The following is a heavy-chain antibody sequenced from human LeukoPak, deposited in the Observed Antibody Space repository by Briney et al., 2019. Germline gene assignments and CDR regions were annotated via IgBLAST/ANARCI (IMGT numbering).Heavy chain of an antibody. CDR3: VRGSNGWSGMDV. D-gene: IGHD6-19*01. CDR1: GFTFSNYG. Sequence: GGSLRLSCAASGFTFSNYGMHWVRQAPGKGLEYVSAISSNGGSTYYANPVKGRFTISRDNARSTLYLQMNSLRAEDTAIYYCVRGSNGWSGMDVWGQGTTVTVSS. J-gene: IGHJ6*02. CDR2: ISSNGGST. V-gene: IGHV3-64*04.